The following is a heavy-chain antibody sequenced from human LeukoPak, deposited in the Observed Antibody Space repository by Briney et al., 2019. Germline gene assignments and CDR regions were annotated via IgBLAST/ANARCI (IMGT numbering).Heavy chain of an antibody. CDR2: IYFSVTT. D-gene: IGHD3-10*01. V-gene: IGHV4-30-4*01. Sequence: SETLSLTCTVSGGSISSGDYCWSWIGQPPGKGREWIVYIYFSVTTYDNPSLRSRVTISVETSKIQFSLKLSSVTAADTAVYYCARQLLWFGELSQYFDYWGQGTLVTVSS. CDR3: ARQLLWFGELSQYFDY. CDR1: GGSISSGDYC. J-gene: IGHJ4*02.